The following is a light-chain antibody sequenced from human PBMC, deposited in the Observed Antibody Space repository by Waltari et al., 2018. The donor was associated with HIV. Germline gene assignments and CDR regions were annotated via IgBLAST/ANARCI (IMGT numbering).Light chain of an antibody. CDR3: MQALQTPLT. V-gene: IGKV2-28*01. J-gene: IGKJ4*01. CDR1: QSLLHSNGYNY. Sequence: DIVVTQSPPSLPVTPGEPASIAYRPRQSLLHSNGYNYLDWYLQKPGQSPQLLIYLGSNRASGVPDRFSGSGSGTDFTLKISRVEAEDVGVYYCMQALQTPLTFGGGTKVEIK. CDR2: LGS.